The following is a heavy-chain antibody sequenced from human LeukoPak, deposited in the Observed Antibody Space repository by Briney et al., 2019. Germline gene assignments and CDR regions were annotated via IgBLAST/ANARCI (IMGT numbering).Heavy chain of an antibody. D-gene: IGHD3-9*01. CDR3: AIPQIGDYDWFYFGY. J-gene: IGHJ4*02. Sequence: GASVKVSCKASGYTFTSYGISWVRQAPGQGPEWMGWISAYNGNTNYAQKLQGRVTMTTDTSTSTAYMELRSLRSDDTAVYYCAIPQIGDYDWFYFGYRGQGTLVTVSS. CDR2: ISAYNGNT. V-gene: IGHV1-18*01. CDR1: GYTFTSYG.